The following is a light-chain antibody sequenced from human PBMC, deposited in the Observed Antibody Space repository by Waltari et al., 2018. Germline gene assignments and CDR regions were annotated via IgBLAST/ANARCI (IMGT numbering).Light chain of an antibody. CDR1: ISNIGAGYD. J-gene: IGLJ2*01. Sequence: QSVLTQPPSVFGAPGQRITISCTGTISNIGAGYDVHWYLQLPGTAPKLLILGNTERTSGVPDRCSASKSDTSASLAITGLQAEDEADYYCQSYDSSLGGVLFGGGTKLTVL. CDR3: QSYDSSLGGVL. CDR2: GNT. V-gene: IGLV1-40*01.